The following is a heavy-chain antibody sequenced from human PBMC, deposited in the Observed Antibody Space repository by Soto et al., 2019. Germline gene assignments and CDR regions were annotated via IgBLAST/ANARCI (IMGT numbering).Heavy chain of an antibody. V-gene: IGHV4-30-4*01. D-gene: IGHD4-4*01. Sequence: SETLSLTCTVSGGSISSGDYYWSWIRQPPGKGLEWIGYIYYSGSTYYNPSLKSRVTISVDTSKNQFSLKLSSVTAADTAVYYCARGPPPYSTDNWFDPWGQETLVTVSS. J-gene: IGHJ5*02. CDR2: IYYSGST. CDR1: GGSISSGDYY. CDR3: ARGPPPYSTDNWFDP.